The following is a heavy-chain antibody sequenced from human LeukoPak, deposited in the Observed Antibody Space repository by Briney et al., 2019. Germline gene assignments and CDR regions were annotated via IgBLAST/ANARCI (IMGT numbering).Heavy chain of an antibody. CDR1: GFTFSSYG. D-gene: IGHD6-13*01. V-gene: IGHV3-30*18. Sequence: GRSLRLSCAASGFTFSSYGIHWVRQAPGKGLEWVAVISNDGSHKYYADSVKGRFTISRDNSKNTLYLQMSSLSGEETAVYYCAKKFLAGYTSSCLDYWGQGTLVTVSS. CDR3: AKKFLAGYTSSCLDY. J-gene: IGHJ4*02. CDR2: ISNDGSHK.